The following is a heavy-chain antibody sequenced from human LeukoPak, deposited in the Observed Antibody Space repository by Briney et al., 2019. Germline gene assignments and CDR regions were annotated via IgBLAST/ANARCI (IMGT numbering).Heavy chain of an antibody. D-gene: IGHD3-3*01. V-gene: IGHV4-61*01. CDR2: IYYSGST. CDR3: ARELRILEWFGLNHDAFDI. J-gene: IGHJ3*02. CDR1: GGSISSSSYY. Sequence: PSETLSLTCTVSGGSISSSSYYWGWIRQPPGKGLEWIGYIYYSGSTNYNPSLKSRVTISVDTSKNQFSLKLSSVTAADTAVYYCARELRILEWFGLNHDAFDIWGQGTMVTVSS.